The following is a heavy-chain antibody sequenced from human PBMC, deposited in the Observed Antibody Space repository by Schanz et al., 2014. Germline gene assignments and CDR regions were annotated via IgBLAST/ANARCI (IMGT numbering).Heavy chain of an antibody. Sequence: EVQLVQSGGGLVQPGGSLRLSCAASGFTFSSHWMHWVRQDPGKGLVWVARINSVGSNTDYADSVTGRFTISRDNAKNTLYLQMNTLRAEDTAVYYCVRDSFFAFDYCGQGALVTVSS. D-gene: IGHD3-3*01. J-gene: IGHJ4*02. CDR3: VRDSFFAFDY. CDR1: GFTFSSHW. V-gene: IGHV3-74*01. CDR2: INSVGSNT.